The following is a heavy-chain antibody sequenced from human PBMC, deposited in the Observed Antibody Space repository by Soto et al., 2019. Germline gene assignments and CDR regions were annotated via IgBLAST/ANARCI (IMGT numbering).Heavy chain of an antibody. V-gene: IGHV1-58*01. CDR2: LVVGTGNT. Sequence: VASVKVSCKTSGFTFMSSAVQWVRQARGQRLEWIGWLVVGTGNTNYAQKFQQRVTISSDRSTNTVSMELSSLTSEDTAVYYCATGAYCSGGSCSDYYYYYYGMDLWGQGTTVTVSS. J-gene: IGHJ6*02. D-gene: IGHD2-15*01. CDR3: ATGAYCSGGSCSDYYYYYYGMDL. CDR1: GFTFMSSA.